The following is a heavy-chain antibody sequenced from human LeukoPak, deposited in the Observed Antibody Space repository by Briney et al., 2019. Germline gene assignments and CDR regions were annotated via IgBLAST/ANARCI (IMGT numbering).Heavy chain of an antibody. CDR1: GFTFSRYS. D-gene: IGHD3-3*01. V-gene: IGHV3-48*04. J-gene: IGHJ5*02. CDR2: ISSSGTI. CDR3: ARVGMEYYDFWSGVSPPFDP. Sequence: GGSLRLSCAASGFTFSRYSMNWVRQAPGKGLEWISCISSSGTIYYADSVKGRFTISRDNAKNSLYLQMNSLRSDDTAVYYCARVGMEYYDFWSGVSPPFDPWGQGTLVTVSS.